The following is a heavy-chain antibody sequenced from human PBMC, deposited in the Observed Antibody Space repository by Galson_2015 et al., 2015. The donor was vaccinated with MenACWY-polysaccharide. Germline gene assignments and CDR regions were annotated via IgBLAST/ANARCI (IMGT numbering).Heavy chain of an antibody. Sequence: SLRLSCAASGFTFGTYWMHWVRQAPGKGLVWVSRIKSDVSSTSYADSVKGRFSISRDNAKSTLYLQMNSLRAEDTAVYYCARGPLGYCAGDCLGLDSWGQGTLVTVSS. CDR3: ARGPLGYCAGDCLGLDS. V-gene: IGHV3-74*01. D-gene: IGHD2-21*02. CDR1: GFTFGTYW. CDR2: IKSDVSST. J-gene: IGHJ4*02.